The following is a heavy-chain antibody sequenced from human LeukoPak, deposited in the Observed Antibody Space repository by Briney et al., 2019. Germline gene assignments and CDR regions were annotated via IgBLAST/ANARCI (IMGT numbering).Heavy chain of an antibody. CDR2: ISSDARNK. D-gene: IGHD2-2*01. CDR3: AKDLSRCSSSSCYEFDS. V-gene: IGHV3-30*18. Sequence: GRSLRLSCAASGLTISSHGMHWVRQAPGKGLEWVAVISSDARNKHYADSVKGRFTISRDNSKNTLYLQINSLRAEDTALCYCAKDLSRCSSSSCYEFDSWGRGTLVTVSS. CDR1: GLTISSHG. J-gene: IGHJ4*02.